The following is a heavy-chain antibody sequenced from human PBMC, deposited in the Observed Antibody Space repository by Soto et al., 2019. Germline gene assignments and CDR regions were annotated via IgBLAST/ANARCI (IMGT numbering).Heavy chain of an antibody. Sequence: PSETLSLTCTVSGGSISSYYWSWIRQPPGKGLEWIGYIYYSGSTNYNPSLKSRVTISVDTSKNQFSLKLSSVTAADTAVCYCARRYCSGGSCYPYYFDYWGQGTLVTVSS. V-gene: IGHV4-59*01. CDR3: ARRYCSGGSCYPYYFDY. J-gene: IGHJ4*02. D-gene: IGHD2-15*01. CDR2: IYYSGST. CDR1: GGSISSYY.